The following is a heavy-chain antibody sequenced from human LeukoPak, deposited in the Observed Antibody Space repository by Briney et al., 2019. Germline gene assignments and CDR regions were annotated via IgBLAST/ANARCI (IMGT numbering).Heavy chain of an antibody. CDR3: ARYVYSSSSYDY. V-gene: IGHV1-2*02. J-gene: IGHJ4*02. CDR1: GYTFTGYY. CDR2: INPNSGGT. D-gene: IGHD6-6*01. Sequence: ASVKVSCKASGYTFTGYYMHWVRQAPGQGLEWMGWINPNSGGTNYAQKFQGRVTMTRDTSISTAYMELSRLRSDDTAVYYCARYVYSSSSYDYWGRGTLVTVSS.